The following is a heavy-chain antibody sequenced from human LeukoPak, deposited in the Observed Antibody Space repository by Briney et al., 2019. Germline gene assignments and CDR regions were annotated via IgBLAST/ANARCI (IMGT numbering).Heavy chain of an antibody. J-gene: IGHJ6*03. Sequence: GGSLRLSCAASGFTFSSYEMNWVRQAPGKGLEWVSYISSSGSTIYYADSVKGRFTISRDNAKNSLYLQMNSLRAEDTAVYYCAKDQAGSYYFSGYYYYMDVWGKGTTVTVSS. D-gene: IGHD1-26*01. V-gene: IGHV3-48*03. CDR2: ISSSGSTI. CDR1: GFTFSSYE. CDR3: AKDQAGSYYFSGYYYYMDV.